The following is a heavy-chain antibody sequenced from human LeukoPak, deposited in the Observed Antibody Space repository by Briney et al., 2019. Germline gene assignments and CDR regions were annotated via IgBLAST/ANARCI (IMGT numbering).Heavy chain of an antibody. CDR1: GGSVSSYY. D-gene: IGHD2-2*02. CDR2: IYYSGST. V-gene: IGHV4-59*02. CDR3: ARGLGYCSSTSCYKWALDAFDI. Sequence: PSETLSLTCTVSGGSVSSYYWSWIRQPPGKGLEWIGYIYYSGSTNYNPSLKSRVTISVDTSKNQFSLKLSSVTAADTAVYYCARGLGYCSSTSCYKWALDAFDIWGQGTMVTVSS. J-gene: IGHJ3*02.